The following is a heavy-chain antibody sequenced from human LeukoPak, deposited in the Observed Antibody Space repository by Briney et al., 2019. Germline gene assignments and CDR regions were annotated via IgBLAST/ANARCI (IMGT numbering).Heavy chain of an antibody. CDR1: GDSISSYY. CDR2: ISGSGTT. V-gene: IGHV4-4*07. D-gene: IGHD3-22*01. J-gene: IGHJ5*02. CDR3: ARDRDSSGYYAVGFDP. Sequence: SETLSLTCSVSGDSISSYYWNWIRQPAGKGLEWLGRISGSGTTNYNPSLKSRVTMSVDTSKNQFSLRLTSVTAADTAVYYCARDRDSSGYYAVGFDPWGQGTLVTVSS.